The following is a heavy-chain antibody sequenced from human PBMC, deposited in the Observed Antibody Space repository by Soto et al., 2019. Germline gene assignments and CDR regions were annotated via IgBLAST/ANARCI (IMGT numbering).Heavy chain of an antibody. CDR2: IDPSDSYT. D-gene: IGHD6-6*01. Sequence: GESLKISCKGSGYSLTSYWISWVRQMPGKGLEWMGRIDPSDSYTNYSPSFQGHVTISADKSISTAYLQWSSLKASDTAMYYCAMTIEYSSSQYYYGMDVWGQGTTVTVSS. CDR1: GYSLTSYW. V-gene: IGHV5-10-1*01. CDR3: AMTIEYSSSQYYYGMDV. J-gene: IGHJ6*02.